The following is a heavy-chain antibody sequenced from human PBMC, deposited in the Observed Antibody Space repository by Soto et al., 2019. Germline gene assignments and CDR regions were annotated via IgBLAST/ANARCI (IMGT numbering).Heavy chain of an antibody. CDR3: ARRLVRGVIDY. CDR1: GGSISSYY. V-gene: IGHV4-59*08. Sequence: QVQLQESGPGLVKPSETVSLTCTVSGGSISSYYWSWIRQPPGKGLEWIGYIHYSGSTKYNPSLKSRATISVDASKNQFSLKLSSVTAADTAVYYCARRLVRGVIDYWGQGTLVTVSS. J-gene: IGHJ4*02. CDR2: IHYSGST. D-gene: IGHD3-10*01.